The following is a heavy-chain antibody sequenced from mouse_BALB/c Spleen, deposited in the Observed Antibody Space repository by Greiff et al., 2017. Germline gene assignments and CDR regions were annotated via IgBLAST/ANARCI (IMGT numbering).Heavy chain of an antibody. Sequence: QVQLKESGPELVKPGASVRISCKASGYTFTSYYIHWVKQRPGQGLEWIGWIYPGNVNTKYNEKFKGKATLTADKSSSTAYMQLSSLTSEDSAVYFCARSIYDYGAMDYWGQGTSVTVSS. D-gene: IGHD2-3*01. CDR3: ARSIYDYGAMDY. CDR2: IYPGNVNT. CDR1: GYTFTSYY. J-gene: IGHJ4*01. V-gene: IGHV1S56*01.